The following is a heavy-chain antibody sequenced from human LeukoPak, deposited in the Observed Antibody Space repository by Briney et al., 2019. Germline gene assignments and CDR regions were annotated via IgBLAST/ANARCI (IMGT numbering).Heavy chain of an antibody. CDR2: ISSSGSYI. Sequence: PGGSLSLSCAASGFTFSSYSMNWVRQAPGKGLEWVSSISSSGSYIYYADSVKGRFTISGDNAKNSLYLQMNSLGAEDTAVYYCARDPSDSSGVYWGQGTLVTVSS. V-gene: IGHV3-21*01. CDR1: GFTFSSYS. CDR3: ARDPSDSSGVY. D-gene: IGHD3-22*01. J-gene: IGHJ4*02.